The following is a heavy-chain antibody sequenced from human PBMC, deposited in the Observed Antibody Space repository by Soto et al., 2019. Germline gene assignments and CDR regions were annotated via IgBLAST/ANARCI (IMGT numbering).Heavy chain of an antibody. CDR3: ARVNLWAYGDIYYYYGMDV. Sequence: PSETLSLTCTVSGGSISSYYWSWIRQPPGKGLEWIGYIYYSGSTNYNPSLKSRVTISVDTSKNQFSLKLSSVTAADTAVYYCARVNLWAYGDIYYYYGMDVWGQGTTVTVSS. CDR1: GGSISSYY. J-gene: IGHJ6*02. D-gene: IGHD4-17*01. CDR2: IYYSGST. V-gene: IGHV4-59*01.